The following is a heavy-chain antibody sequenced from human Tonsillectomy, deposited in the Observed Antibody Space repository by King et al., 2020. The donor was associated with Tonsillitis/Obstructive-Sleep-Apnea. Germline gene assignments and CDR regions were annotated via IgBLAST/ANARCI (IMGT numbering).Heavy chain of an antibody. CDR1: GGSFSYYY. Sequence: VQLQQWGAGLLKPSETLSLTCAVYGGSFSYYYWSWLRQPPGKGLEWIGEINHSGSTNYNPSLKSRVTMSVDRSNNQFSLKLTSVTAADTALYYCARRHSVTVVPFDYWGQGTLVTVSS. V-gene: IGHV4-34*01. J-gene: IGHJ4*02. D-gene: IGHD4-23*01. CDR2: INHSGST. CDR3: ARRHSVTVVPFDY.